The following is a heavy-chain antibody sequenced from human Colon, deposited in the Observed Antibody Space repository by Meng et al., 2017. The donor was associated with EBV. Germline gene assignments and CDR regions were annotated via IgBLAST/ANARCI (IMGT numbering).Heavy chain of an antibody. V-gene: IGHV4-34*01. CDR3: ARGDGSGSGNWFDP. J-gene: IGHJ5*02. D-gene: IGHD3-10*01. CDR1: GVSFSGYH. CDR2: INHSGST. Sequence: AGLVRPSGTWSPSYVAHGVSFSGYHRRPLRQPPGKGRVWIGEINHSGSTHYNPSLKSRLTISVDTSKNQFSLKLSSVTAADTAVYYCARGDGSGSGNWFDPWGQGTLVTVS.